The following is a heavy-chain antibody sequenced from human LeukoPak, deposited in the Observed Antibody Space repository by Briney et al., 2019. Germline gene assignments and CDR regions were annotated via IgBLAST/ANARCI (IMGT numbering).Heavy chain of an antibody. Sequence: GGSLRLSCAASGLIFSSHSMNWVRQAPGKGLEWVSYIISSSSTIYYADSVKGRFTISRDNAKNSLYLQMNSLRADDTAVYYCARAVGHGSGSPRMDVWGNGTTVTVSS. CDR2: IISSSSTI. J-gene: IGHJ6*04. CDR3: ARAVGHGSGSPRMDV. D-gene: IGHD3-10*01. CDR1: GLIFSSHS. V-gene: IGHV3-48*01.